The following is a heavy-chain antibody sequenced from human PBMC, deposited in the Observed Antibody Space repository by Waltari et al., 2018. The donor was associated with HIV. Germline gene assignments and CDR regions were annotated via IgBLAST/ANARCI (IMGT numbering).Heavy chain of an antibody. D-gene: IGHD1-26*01. V-gene: IGHV3-7*03. CDR1: GFTFSSYW. J-gene: IGHJ1*01. CDR3: AENSGSYYVAEYFQH. CDR2: IKQDGSEK. Sequence: EVQLVESGGGLVQPGGSLRLSCAASGFTFSSYWMSWVRQAPGKGLEWVANIKQDGSEKYYVDSVKGRFTISRDNAKNSLYLQMNSLRAEDTAVYYCAENSGSYYVAEYFQHWGQGTLVTVSS.